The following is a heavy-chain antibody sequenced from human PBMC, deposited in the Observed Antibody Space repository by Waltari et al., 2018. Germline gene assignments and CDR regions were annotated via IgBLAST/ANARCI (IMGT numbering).Heavy chain of an antibody. CDR2: ISSSGSSI. Sequence: EVQLVESGGGLVQPGGSLRLSCAASGFTFSSYEMNGVRQAPGKGLEWVSYISSSGSSIYYEDSVKGRFTISRDNAKNSLYLQMNSLRAEDTAVYYCAGEPYDSSGDNAFDIWGQGTMVTVSS. J-gene: IGHJ3*02. CDR1: GFTFSSYE. CDR3: AGEPYDSSGDNAFDI. D-gene: IGHD3-22*01. V-gene: IGHV3-48*03.